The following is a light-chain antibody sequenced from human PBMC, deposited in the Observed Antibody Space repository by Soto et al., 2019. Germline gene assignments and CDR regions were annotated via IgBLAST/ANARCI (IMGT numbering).Light chain of an antibody. Sequence: QSALTQPASVSGSPGQSITISCTGTNSDVGAYSYVSWYQQYPGKAPKLLIYDVGARPSGVSSRFSGSKSGNTASLTISGLQAEDDTDYYCSSYTSRNTWVFGGGTKLTVL. CDR1: NSDVGAYSY. CDR2: DVG. CDR3: SSYTSRNTWV. V-gene: IGLV2-14*03. J-gene: IGLJ3*02.